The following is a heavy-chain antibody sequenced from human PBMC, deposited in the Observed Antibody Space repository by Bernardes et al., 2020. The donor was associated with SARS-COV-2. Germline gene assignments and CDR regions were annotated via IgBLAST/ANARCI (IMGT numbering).Heavy chain of an antibody. J-gene: IGHJ4*02. Sequence: GGSLRLSCAASEFTFSRYWMNWVRQAPGKGLVWVSCINEHGTITNYADSVKGRFTISRDNAKKALFLQMSSLRAEDTAVYYCARDVAGREGFWGQGTLVTVSS. CDR1: EFTFSRYW. CDR2: INEHGTIT. D-gene: IGHD2-15*01. CDR3: ARDVAGREGF. V-gene: IGHV3-74*01.